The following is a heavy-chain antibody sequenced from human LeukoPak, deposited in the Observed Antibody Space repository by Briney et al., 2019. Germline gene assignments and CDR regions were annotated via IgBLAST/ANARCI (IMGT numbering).Heavy chain of an antibody. J-gene: IGHJ4*02. V-gene: IGHV3-30*03. Sequence: GGSLRLSCAASGFTFSSYGMHWVRQAPGKGLEWVAVISYDGSNKYYADSVKGRFTISRDNSKNTLYLQMNSLRAEDTAVYYCAAWEAGYWGQGTLVTVSS. D-gene: IGHD6-13*01. CDR2: ISYDGSNK. CDR3: AAWEAGY. CDR1: GFTFSSYG.